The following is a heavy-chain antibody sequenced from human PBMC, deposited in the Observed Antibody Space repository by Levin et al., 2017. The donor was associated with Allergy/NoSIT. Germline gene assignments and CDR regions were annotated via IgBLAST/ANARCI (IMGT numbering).Heavy chain of an antibody. D-gene: IGHD3-16*01. CDR2: IGVTTDSK. CDR1: GFNIETHP. J-gene: IGHJ4*02. V-gene: IGHV3-9*01. Sequence: GGSLRLSCAVSGFNIETHPMHWVRRAPGKGLEWVSGIGVTTDSKGYADSVKGRFTISRDTAKNSLYLQMNSLTIEDTAFYFCTTLGDWGPGTLVTVSS. CDR3: TTLGD.